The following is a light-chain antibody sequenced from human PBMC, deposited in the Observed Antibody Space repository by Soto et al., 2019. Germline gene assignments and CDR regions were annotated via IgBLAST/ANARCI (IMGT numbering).Light chain of an antibody. V-gene: IGKV3-20*01. CDR3: RQYGSSPPFT. Sequence: EIALTQSPGTLSLSPGERATLSCRASQSVSSSYLAWYQQKPGQAPRLLIYGASSRATGIPDRFSGSGSGTDFHLTISRLEPEDFAVYYCRQYGSSPPFTFGPGTRLDIK. J-gene: IGKJ3*01. CDR1: QSVSSSY. CDR2: GAS.